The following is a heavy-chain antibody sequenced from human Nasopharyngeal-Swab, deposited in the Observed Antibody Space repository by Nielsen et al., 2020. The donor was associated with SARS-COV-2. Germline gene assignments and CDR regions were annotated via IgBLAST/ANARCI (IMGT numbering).Heavy chain of an antibody. CDR1: VFSLSTSGMC. CDR3: ARILVGRYYGSGSYYYFDY. J-gene: IGHJ4*02. CDR2: IDWDDDK. V-gene: IGHV2-70*01. Sequence: ICIFYVFSLSTSGMCVSWIRQSPGKALEWIALIDWDDDKYYSTSLKTRLTISKDTSKNQVVLTMTNMDPVDTATYYCARILVGRYYGSGSYYYFDYWGQGTLVTVSS. D-gene: IGHD3-10*01.